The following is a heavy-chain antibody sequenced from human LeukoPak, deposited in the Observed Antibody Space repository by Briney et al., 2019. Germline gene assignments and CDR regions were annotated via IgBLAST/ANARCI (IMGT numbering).Heavy chain of an antibody. Sequence: KPSETLSLTCAVSGYSVSSGYSWGWVRLPPGKGLEWIGSIYHSGRTYCNSSLKSRVTISVDTSKNQFSLKLSSVTAADTAVYYCARVHYDFWSGYYLDYWGQGTLVTVSS. D-gene: IGHD3-3*01. J-gene: IGHJ4*02. CDR3: ARVHYDFWSGYYLDY. CDR2: IYHSGRT. V-gene: IGHV4-38-2*01. CDR1: GYSVSSGYS.